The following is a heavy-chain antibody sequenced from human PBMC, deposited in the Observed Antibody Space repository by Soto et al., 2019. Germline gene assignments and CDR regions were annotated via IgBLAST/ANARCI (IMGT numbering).Heavy chain of an antibody. D-gene: IGHD3-3*01. V-gene: IGHV1-3*01. Sequence: GASVKVSCKASGYTFTSYAMHWVRQAPGQRLEWMGWINAGNGNTKYSQKFQGRVTITRDTSASTAYMELSSLRSEDTAVYYCAREPLEWLQYYYYYGMDVWGQGTTVTVSS. CDR1: GYTFTSYA. CDR2: INAGNGNT. CDR3: AREPLEWLQYYYYYGMDV. J-gene: IGHJ6*02.